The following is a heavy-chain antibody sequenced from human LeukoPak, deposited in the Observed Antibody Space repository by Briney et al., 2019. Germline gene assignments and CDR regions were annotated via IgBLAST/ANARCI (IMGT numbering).Heavy chain of an antibody. V-gene: IGHV3-30*02. D-gene: IGHD6-19*01. J-gene: IGHJ6*03. CDR1: GFTFSSYG. Sequence: PGGSLRLSCAASGFTFSSYGMHWVRQAPGKGLEWVAFIRYDGSNKYYADSVRGRFTISRDNSKNTLYLQMNSLRAEDTTVYYCAKDGPYRAVADSYYHYMDVWGKGTTVTVS. CDR3: AKDGPYRAVADSYYHYMDV. CDR2: IRYDGSNK.